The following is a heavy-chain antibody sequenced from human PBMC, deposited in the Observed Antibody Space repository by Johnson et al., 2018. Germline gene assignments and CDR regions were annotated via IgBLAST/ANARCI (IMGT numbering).Heavy chain of an antibody. J-gene: IGHJ1*01. D-gene: IGHD6-13*01. CDR2: ISGTGCGT. Sequence: VQLVESGGGLVQPGGSLRLSCAASGFTFGSYAMNWVRQAPGKGLEWVSTISGTGCGTYDADSVKGRFTISSDNSMTTLYLRMNGLRAEDTAVYYCAKLSGWYPDYFQHWGQGTLVTVSS. CDR3: AKLSGWYPDYFQH. V-gene: IGHV3-23*04. CDR1: GFTFGSYA.